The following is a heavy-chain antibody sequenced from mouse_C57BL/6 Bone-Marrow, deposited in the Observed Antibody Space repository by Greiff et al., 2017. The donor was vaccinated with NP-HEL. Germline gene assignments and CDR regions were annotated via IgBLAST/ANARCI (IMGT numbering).Heavy chain of an antibody. CDR2: INYDGSST. D-gene: IGHD2-4*01. CDR1: GFTFSDYY. CDR3: AREVYDYDRGGYYAMDY. V-gene: IGHV5-16*01. J-gene: IGHJ4*01. Sequence: EVQLVESEGGLVQPGSSMKLSCTASGFTFSDYYMAWVRQVPEKGLEWVANINYDGSSTYYLDSLKSRFIISRDNAKNILYLQMSSLKSEDTATYYCAREVYDYDRGGYYAMDYWGQGTSVTVSS.